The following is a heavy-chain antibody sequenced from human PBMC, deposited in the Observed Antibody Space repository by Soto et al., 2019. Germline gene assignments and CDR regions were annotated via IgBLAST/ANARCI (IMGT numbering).Heavy chain of an antibody. CDR1: GSSVTPYW. D-gene: IGHD3-10*01. V-gene: IGHV5-10-1*01. CDR3: WSEPITTVRSVGS. J-gene: IGHJ4*02. CDR2: IDLRDSDT. Sequence: VEYLKISCKGSGSSVTPYWINCVRQMPGKGLAWMGNIDLRDSDTMYSPSFQGHVTISVDNSISTAYLQCSRLHPWDSAMYFCWSEPITTVRSVGSWGQGTQVTVSS.